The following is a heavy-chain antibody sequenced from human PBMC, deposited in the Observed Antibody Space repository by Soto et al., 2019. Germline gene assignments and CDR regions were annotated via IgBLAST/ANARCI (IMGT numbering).Heavy chain of an antibody. CDR3: ARGWFGPDV. CDR2: IDNAGTDS. Sequence: EVQLVESGGGLVQPGGSLRLSCAASGFTFSGRSMHWVRQAPGKGLVWVSGIDNAGTDSTYADSVKGRFTSSRDNAKKTLDLQMNSLRVEDTAVYYCARGWFGPDVWGKGTTVTVSS. CDR1: GFTFSGRS. D-gene: IGHD3-10*01. J-gene: IGHJ6*04. V-gene: IGHV3-74*01.